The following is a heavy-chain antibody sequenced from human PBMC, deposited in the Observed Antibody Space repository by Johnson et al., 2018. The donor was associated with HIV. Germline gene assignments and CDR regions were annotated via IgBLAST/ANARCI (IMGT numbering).Heavy chain of an antibody. V-gene: IGHV3-66*02. J-gene: IGHJ3*01. CDR2: IYSGGST. CDR3: ARDQRLAAVATDGFDV. D-gene: IGHD6-13*01. Sequence: VQLVESGGGLVQPGGSLRLSCAASGFTVSRNYMSWVRQAPGKGLEWVSVIYSGGSTYYADSVQGRFTISRDNSKNTQYLQMNSLRAEDTAVYYCARDQRLAAVATDGFDVWGQGTMVTVSS. CDR1: GFTVSRNY.